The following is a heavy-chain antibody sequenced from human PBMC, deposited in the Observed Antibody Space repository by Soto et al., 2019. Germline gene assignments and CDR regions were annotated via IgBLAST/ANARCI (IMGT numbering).Heavy chain of an antibody. CDR1: GGSISSYY. V-gene: IGHV4-59*01. D-gene: IGHD1-26*01. J-gene: IGHJ4*02. CDR3: ARGKSGSYYGFDY. Sequence: QVQLQESGPGLVKPSETLSLTCTVSGGSISSYYWSWIRQPPGKGLEWIGYIYYSGITNYNPSLKRRVTISVDTSKNQSSLKLSAVTAADTAVDYCARGKSGSYYGFDYWGQGTLVTVSS. CDR2: IYYSGIT.